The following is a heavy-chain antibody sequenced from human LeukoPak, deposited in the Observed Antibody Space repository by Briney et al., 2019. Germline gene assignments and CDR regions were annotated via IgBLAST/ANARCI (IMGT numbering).Heavy chain of an antibody. D-gene: IGHD1/OR15-1a*01. CDR2: LWDSGST. V-gene: IGHV4-59*03. CDR1: GASIGGYF. J-gene: IGHJ4*02. Sequence: SETLSLTCSVSGASIGGYFWSWIRHSPGKGLEWIAFLWDSGSTNYSPSLMRRVTMSVDTIRNQLFLRLTSVTPADTAVYYCARDAGDTNNVLDSWGQGSLVTVSS. CDR3: ARDAGDTNNVLDS.